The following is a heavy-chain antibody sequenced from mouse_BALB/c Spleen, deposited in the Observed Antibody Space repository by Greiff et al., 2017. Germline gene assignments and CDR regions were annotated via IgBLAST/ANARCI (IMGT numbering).Heavy chain of an antibody. CDR1: GYSITSDYA. CDR3: ARGAHYGSSLYYYAMDY. D-gene: IGHD1-1*01. J-gene: IGHJ4*01. V-gene: IGHV3-2*02. CDR2: ISYSGST. Sequence: VQLKESGPGLVKPSQSLSLTCTVTGYSITSDYAWNWIRQFPGNKLEWMGYISYSGSTSYNPSLKSRISITRDTSKNQFFLQLNSVTTEDTATYYCARGAHYGSSLYYYAMDYWGQGTSVTVSS.